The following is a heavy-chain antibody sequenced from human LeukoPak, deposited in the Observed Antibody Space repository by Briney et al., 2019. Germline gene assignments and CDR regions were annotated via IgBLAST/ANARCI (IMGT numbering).Heavy chain of an antibody. J-gene: IGHJ4*02. D-gene: IGHD1-26*01. CDR2: IKQDGSET. Sequence: GGSLGLSCAASGFTFSSYAMSWVRQAPGKGLEWVASIKQDGSETYYVDSVRGRFTFSRDNAENSVYLQMNSLRAEDTAVYYCASSRGGASDYWGQGTLVTVSS. CDR3: ASSRGGASDY. CDR1: GFTFSSYA. V-gene: IGHV3-7*01.